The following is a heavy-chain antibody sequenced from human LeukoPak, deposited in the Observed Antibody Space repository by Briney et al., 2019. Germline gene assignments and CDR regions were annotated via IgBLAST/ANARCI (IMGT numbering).Heavy chain of an antibody. CDR3: AKADDFWSDFDY. CDR2: IGDSGANA. J-gene: IGHJ4*02. V-gene: IGHV3-23*01. Sequence: GGSLRLSCAVSGFTFSTYAMSWVRQAPGKGLEWVSGIGDSGANAYYVDSVKGRFTISRDNSRNTLFLQMDSLRAEDTALYFCAKADDFWSDFDYWGQGTLVTVSS. CDR1: GFTFSTYA. D-gene: IGHD3-3*01.